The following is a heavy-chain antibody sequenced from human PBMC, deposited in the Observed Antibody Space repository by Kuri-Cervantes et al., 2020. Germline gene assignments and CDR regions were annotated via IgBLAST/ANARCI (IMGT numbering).Heavy chain of an antibody. CDR1: GGSFSGYY. CDR3: ARDERVTWWPTYYYYYGMDV. J-gene: IGHJ6*02. CDR2: ISHSGST. V-gene: IGHV4-34*01. Sequence: SETLSLTCAVYGGSFSGYYWSWIRQPPGKGLEWIGEISHSGSTNYNPSLKSRVTISVDTSKNQFSLKLSSVTAADTAVYYCARDERVTWWPTYYYYYGMDVWGQGTTVTVSS. D-gene: IGHD4-11*01.